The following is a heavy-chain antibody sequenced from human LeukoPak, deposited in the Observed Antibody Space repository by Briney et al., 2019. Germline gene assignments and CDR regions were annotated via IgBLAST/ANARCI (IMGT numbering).Heavy chain of an antibody. V-gene: IGHV3-30*04. CDR1: GFTFSSYA. Sequence: GGSLRLSCAASGFTFSSYAMNWVRQAPGKGLEWVAIISYDGRDKYYADSVKGQFTISRDNSKKTLYLQMNSLRPEDTAVYYCARDSDPIDPLNWFDLWGQGTLVTVSS. J-gene: IGHJ5*02. CDR3: ARDSDPIDPLNWFDL. CDR2: ISYDGRDK.